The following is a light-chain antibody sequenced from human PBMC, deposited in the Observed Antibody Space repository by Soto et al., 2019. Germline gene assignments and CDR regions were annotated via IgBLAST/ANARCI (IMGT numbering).Light chain of an antibody. CDR2: GAS. V-gene: IGKV3-20*01. Sequence: ENEWTQSEGTRSVSGGSVDLGGRSTSETVSSIYVAWYQQKPGQAPRLLIYGASSRATGIPDRFSCSGYETAFALTLRTLQTEDSAVSYCQEPRTAALTFTGGTQVEIK. CDR1: ETVSSIY. J-gene: IGKJ4*01. CDR3: QEPRTAALT.